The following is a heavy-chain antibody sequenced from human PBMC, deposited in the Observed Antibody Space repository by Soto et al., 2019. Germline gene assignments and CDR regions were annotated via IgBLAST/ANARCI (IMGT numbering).Heavy chain of an antibody. CDR3: ARDSFTFGVVINRGNAFDI. V-gene: IGHV3-66*01. CDR1: GFTVSSNY. D-gene: IGHD3-3*01. CDR2: IYSGGST. J-gene: IGHJ3*02. Sequence: GGSLRLSCAASGFTVSSNYMSWVRQAPGKGLEWVSVIYSGGSTYYADSVKGRFTISRDNSKNTLYLQMNSLRAEDKAVYYCARDSFTFGVVINRGNAFDIWGQGTMVTVSS.